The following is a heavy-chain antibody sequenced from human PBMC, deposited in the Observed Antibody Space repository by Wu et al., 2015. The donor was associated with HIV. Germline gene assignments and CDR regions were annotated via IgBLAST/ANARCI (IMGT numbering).Heavy chain of an antibody. CDR2: ISAYNGNT. CDR3: ARDLAIAVAGTRYFDY. V-gene: IGHV1-18*01. Sequence: QVQLVQSGGEVKKPGASVKVSCKTSGYTFNSYGISWVRQAPGQGLEWMGWISAYNGNTDYAQKLQDRVTMTTDTSTSTAYMELRSLRSDDTAVYYCARDLAIAVAGTRYFDYWGQGTLVTVS. D-gene: IGHD6-19*01. J-gene: IGHJ4*02. CDR1: GYTFNSYG.